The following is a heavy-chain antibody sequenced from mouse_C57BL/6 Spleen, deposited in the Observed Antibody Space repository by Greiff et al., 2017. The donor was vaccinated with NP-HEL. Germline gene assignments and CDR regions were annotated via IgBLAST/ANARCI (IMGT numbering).Heavy chain of an antibody. CDR3: AIKDYSNYEAMDY. D-gene: IGHD2-5*01. Sequence: VQLQQSGAELVRPGTSVKVSCRASGYAFTNYLIEWVKQRPGQGLEWIGVINPGSGGTNYNAKFKGTATLTADKSSSTAYMQLSSLTSENSAVYFCAIKDYSNYEAMDYWGQGTSVTVSS. J-gene: IGHJ4*01. CDR2: INPGSGGT. CDR1: GYAFTNYL. V-gene: IGHV1-54*01.